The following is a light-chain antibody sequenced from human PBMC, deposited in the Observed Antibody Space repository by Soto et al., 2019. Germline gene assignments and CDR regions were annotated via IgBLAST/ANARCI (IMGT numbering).Light chain of an antibody. J-gene: IGLJ1*01. CDR2: GDN. Sequence: QSVLTQPTSVSGAPGQRVTISCTGSSSNIGAGYDVHWYQQLPRTAPKLLIYGDNNRPSGVPDRFSGSKSGTSASLAITGLQAEDEADYYCQSYDSSLSGYVFGTATKLTVL. CDR1: SSNIGAGYD. V-gene: IGLV1-40*01. CDR3: QSYDSSLSGYV.